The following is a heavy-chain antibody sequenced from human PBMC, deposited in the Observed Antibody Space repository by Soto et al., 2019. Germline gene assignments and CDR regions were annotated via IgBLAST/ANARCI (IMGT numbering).Heavy chain of an antibody. CDR1: GGTFSSYA. J-gene: IGHJ6*02. CDR2: IIPIFGTA. Sequence: QVQLVQSGAEVKKPGSSVKVSCKASGGTFSSYAISWVRQAPGQGLEWMGGIIPIFGTANYAQKFQGRVTITADECTSTAYMELSSLRSEDTAVYYCARVPPARYFQKVYYSYGMDVWGQGTTVTVSS. CDR3: ARVPPARYFQKVYYSYGMDV. V-gene: IGHV1-69*01. D-gene: IGHD3-9*01.